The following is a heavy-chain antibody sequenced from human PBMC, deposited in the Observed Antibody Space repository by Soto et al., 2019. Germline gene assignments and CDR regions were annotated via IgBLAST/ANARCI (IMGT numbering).Heavy chain of an antibody. CDR2: IYYSGST. CDR3: ASENYYDSSGSNAFDI. D-gene: IGHD3-22*01. V-gene: IGHV4-31*03. J-gene: IGHJ3*02. CDR1: GGSISSVGYY. Sequence: TLSLTCTVSGGSISSVGYYWSWIRQHPGKGLEWIGYIYYSGSTYYNPSLKSRVTISVDTSKNQFSLKLSSVTAADTAVYYCASENYYDSSGSNAFDIWGQGTMVTVSS.